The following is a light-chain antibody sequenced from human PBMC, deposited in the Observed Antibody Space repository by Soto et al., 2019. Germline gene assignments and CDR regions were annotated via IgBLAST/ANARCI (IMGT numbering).Light chain of an antibody. J-gene: IGKJ2*01. Sequence: DIQMTQSPSTLSASVGDRVTITCRASQSISSWLAWYQQKPGKAPKLLIYDASSLESGVPSRFSGSGSGTKFTLTISSLQPDDFATYYCQQYNSYLYTFGQGTKVDIK. CDR1: QSISSW. CDR2: DAS. CDR3: QQYNSYLYT. V-gene: IGKV1-5*01.